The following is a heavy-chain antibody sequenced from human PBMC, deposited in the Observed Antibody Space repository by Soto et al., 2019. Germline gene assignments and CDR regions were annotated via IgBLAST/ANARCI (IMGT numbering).Heavy chain of an antibody. CDR1: GYTFPSYA. D-gene: IGHD4-17*01. CDR3: ARSPYGDYFFDWFDP. CDR2: INAGNGNT. V-gene: IGHV1-3*01. Sequence: ASVKVSCKASGYTFPSYAMHWVRQATGQRLEWMGWINAGNGNTKYSQKFQGRVTITRDTSASTAYMELSSLRSEDTAVYYCARSPYGDYFFDWFDPWGQGTLVTVSS. J-gene: IGHJ5*02.